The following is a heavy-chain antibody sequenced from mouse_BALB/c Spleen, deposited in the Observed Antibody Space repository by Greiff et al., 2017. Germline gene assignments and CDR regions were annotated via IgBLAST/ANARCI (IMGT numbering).Heavy chain of an antibody. CDR2: IDPANGNT. CDR1: GFNIKDTY. CDR3: ASYYRYDGDAMDY. V-gene: IGHV14-3*02. Sequence: EVQLQQSGAELVKPGASVKLSCTASGFNIKDTYMHWVKQRPEQGLEWIGRIDPANGNTKYDPKFQGKATITADTSSNTAYLQLSSLTSEDTAVYYCASYYRYDGDAMDYWGQGTSVTVSS. D-gene: IGHD2-14*01. J-gene: IGHJ4*01.